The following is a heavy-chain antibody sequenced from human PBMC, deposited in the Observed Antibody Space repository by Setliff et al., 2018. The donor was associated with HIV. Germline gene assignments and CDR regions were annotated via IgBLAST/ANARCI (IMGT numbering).Heavy chain of an antibody. CDR3: ARGKGGLVGPAEFDY. J-gene: IGHJ4*02. CDR1: GGSFSGYH. D-gene: IGHD1-26*01. CDR2: INHTGNT. V-gene: IGHV4-34*01. Sequence: PSETLSLTCAVYGGSFSGYHWNWIRQFPGKGLEWIGEINHTGNTQHNPSLKSRVTMSEETSKNQFSLKLKSVTAADTAIYFCARGKGGLVGPAEFDYWGPGTLVTVSS.